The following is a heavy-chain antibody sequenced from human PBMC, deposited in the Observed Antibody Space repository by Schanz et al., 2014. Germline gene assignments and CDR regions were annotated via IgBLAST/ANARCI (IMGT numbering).Heavy chain of an antibody. CDR3: ARDGVDAAAGGNY. V-gene: IGHV1-69*08. Sequence: QVQLVQSGAEVKKPGSSVKVSCTASGGTFSSYTISWIRQAPGQGLEWMGRIIPVLAIADYAQKIQGRVTITADKSTSTASMELSSLRSEDTAVYYCARDGVDAAAGGNYWGQGTLVTVSS. D-gene: IGHD6-13*01. CDR1: GGTFSSYT. CDR2: IIPVLAIA. J-gene: IGHJ4*02.